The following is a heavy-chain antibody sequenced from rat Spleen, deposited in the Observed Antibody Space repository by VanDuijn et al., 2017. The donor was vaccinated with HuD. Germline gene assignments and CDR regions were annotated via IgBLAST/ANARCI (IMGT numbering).Heavy chain of an antibody. CDR1: GFTFSDNA. J-gene: IGHJ2*01. CDR3: VRHRDYYNSYVYAFDY. Sequence: EVQLVESGGGLVQPGRSLKLSCAGSGFTFSDNAMAWVRQAPKKGLEWVATISYDGRTTYYRDSVKGRFTISRDNAKSTLYLQMDSLRSEDTATYYCVRHRDYYNSYVYAFDYWGQGVMVTVSS. V-gene: IGHV5-7*01. CDR2: ISYDGRTT. D-gene: IGHD1-2*01.